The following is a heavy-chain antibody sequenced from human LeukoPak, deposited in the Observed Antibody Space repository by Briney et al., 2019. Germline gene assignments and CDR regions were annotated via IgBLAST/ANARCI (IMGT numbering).Heavy chain of an antibody. CDR1: GNTFTGYY. D-gene: IGHD3-3*01. CDR2: ISPNSGAT. V-gene: IGHV1-2*02. J-gene: IGHJ4*02. Sequence: ASVKVSCKASGNTFTGYYIHWVRQAPGQGLEWMGWISPNSGATNYAQKFQGRVTMTRDTSISTAYMELTRLKSDDTAVYYCARVGYARGLLEWLFDFWGQGTLVTVSS. CDR3: ARVGYARGLLEWLFDF.